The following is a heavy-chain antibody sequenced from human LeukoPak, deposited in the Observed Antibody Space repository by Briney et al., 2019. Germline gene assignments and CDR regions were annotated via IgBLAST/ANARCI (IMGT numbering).Heavy chain of an antibody. J-gene: IGHJ4*02. CDR1: GGSISYYH. Sequence: SETLSLTCTVSGGSISYYHWSWIRQPPGKGLEWIGYMYYSGSTNYNPSLRSRVTMSVGTSKNQFSLRLSSVTAADTAVYYCARGRYGGNSGFFDYWGQGTLVTVSS. V-gene: IGHV4-59*01. CDR2: MYYSGST. CDR3: ARGRYGGNSGFFDY. D-gene: IGHD4-23*01.